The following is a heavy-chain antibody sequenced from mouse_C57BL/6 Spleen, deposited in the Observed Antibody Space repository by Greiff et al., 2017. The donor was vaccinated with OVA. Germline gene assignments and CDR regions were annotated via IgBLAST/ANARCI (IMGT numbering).Heavy chain of an antibody. V-gene: IGHV2-2*01. CDR3: ARGMAGSYYYAMDY. CDR2: IWSGGST. D-gene: IGHD2-10*02. Sequence: VKLQESGPGLVQPSQSLSITCTVSGFSLTSYGVHWVRQSPGKGLEWLGVIWSGGSTDYNAAFISRLSISKDNSKSQVFFKMNSLQADDTAIYYCARGMAGSYYYAMDYWGQGTSVTVSS. J-gene: IGHJ4*01. CDR1: GFSLTSYG.